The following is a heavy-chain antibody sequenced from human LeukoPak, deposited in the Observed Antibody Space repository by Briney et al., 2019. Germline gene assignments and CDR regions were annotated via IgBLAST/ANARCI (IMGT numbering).Heavy chain of an antibody. J-gene: IGHJ3*02. CDR3: ATNRAGTYDRPFEI. D-gene: IGHD1-26*01. CDR1: GGSISSGSYY. V-gene: IGHV4-61*02. Sequence: SETLSLTCTVSGGSISSGSYYWSWIRQPAGKGLEWIGRIYTSGSTNYNPSLKSRVTISVDTSKNQFSLKLSSVTAADTAVYYCATNRAGTYDRPFEIWGQGTMVTVSS. CDR2: IYTSGST.